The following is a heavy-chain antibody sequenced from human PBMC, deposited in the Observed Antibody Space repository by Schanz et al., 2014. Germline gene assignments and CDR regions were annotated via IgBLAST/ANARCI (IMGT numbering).Heavy chain of an antibody. D-gene: IGHD1-26*01. Sequence: QVELVESGGGVVQPGRSLRLSCAASGFTFSRHAMHWVRQAAGKGLEWVAAITYDGSNKYYAESVKGRFAISRDNSKATLYLQMNRLPPLLPPLYYCAGDWASGRYYSDYWGQGTLVTVSS. CDR1: GFTFSRHA. CDR2: ITYDGSNK. CDR3: AGDWASGRYYSDY. J-gene: IGHJ4*02. V-gene: IGHV3-30*09.